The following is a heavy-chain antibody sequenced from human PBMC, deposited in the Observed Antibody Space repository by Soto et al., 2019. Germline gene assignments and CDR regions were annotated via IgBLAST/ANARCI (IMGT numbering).Heavy chain of an antibody. CDR2: IYYSGST. Sequence: AETLSLTCTVSGGAISSSSYYWGWIRQPPGKGLEWIGSIYYSGSTYYNPSLKSRVTISVDTSKNQFSLKLSSVTAADTAVYYCARPRAPYSSGWYQNWFDPWGQGTLVTVS. D-gene: IGHD6-19*01. V-gene: IGHV4-39*01. CDR1: GGAISSSSYY. CDR3: ARPRAPYSSGWYQNWFDP. J-gene: IGHJ5*02.